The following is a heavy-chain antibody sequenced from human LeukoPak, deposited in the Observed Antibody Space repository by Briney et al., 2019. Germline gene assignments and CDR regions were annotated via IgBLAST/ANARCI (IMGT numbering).Heavy chain of an antibody. D-gene: IGHD4-17*01. J-gene: IGHJ4*02. Sequence: PGGSLRLSCAASGFTVSSNYMNWVRQAPGKGLEWVSVIYSGGSTYYADSVRGRFTISRDNSKNTLFLQMNSLRAEDTAVYYCARGEDYGVYFDYWGQGTLVTVSS. CDR1: GFTVSSNY. CDR2: IYSGGST. CDR3: ARGEDYGVYFDY. V-gene: IGHV3-53*01.